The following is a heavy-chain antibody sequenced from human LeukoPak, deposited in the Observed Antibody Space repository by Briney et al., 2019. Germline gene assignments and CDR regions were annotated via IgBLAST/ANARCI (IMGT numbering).Heavy chain of an antibody. Sequence: GGSLRLSCAAPGFTFSSYAMSWVRQAPGKGLEWVSAISGSGGSTYYADSVKGRFTISRDNSKNTLYLQMNSLRAEDTAVYYCAKAWKAYDSSGYRYWGQGTLVTVSS. CDR2: ISGSGGST. V-gene: IGHV3-23*01. CDR3: AKAWKAYDSSGYRY. CDR1: GFTFSSYA. D-gene: IGHD3-22*01. J-gene: IGHJ4*02.